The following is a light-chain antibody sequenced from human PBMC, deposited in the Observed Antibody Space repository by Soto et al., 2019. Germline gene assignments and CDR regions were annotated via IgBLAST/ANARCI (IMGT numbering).Light chain of an antibody. CDR2: KAP. Sequence: DIQMTQSPSTLSASVGDRVTITCRASQSISSWLAWYQQKPGKAPKLLIYKAPSLESGVPSRFSGSGSGTEFTLTISSLQPDDFAIYYCQQYNSYRTFGQGTKVDIK. CDR3: QQYNSYRT. V-gene: IGKV1-5*03. CDR1: QSISSW. J-gene: IGKJ1*01.